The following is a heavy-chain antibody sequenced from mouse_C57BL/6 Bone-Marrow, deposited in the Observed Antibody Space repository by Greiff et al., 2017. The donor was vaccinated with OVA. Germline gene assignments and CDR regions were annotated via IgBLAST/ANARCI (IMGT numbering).Heavy chain of an antibody. CDR3: ARCHMSLYGSSSWFAY. CDR1: GYTFTSYT. CDR2: INPSSGYT. J-gene: IGHJ3*01. D-gene: IGHD1-1*01. V-gene: IGHV1-4*01. Sequence: QVQLQQSGAELARPGASVKMSCKASGYTFTSYTMHWVKQRPGQGLEWIGYINPSSGYTKYNQKFKDKATLTADKSSSTAYMQLSSLTSEDSAVSYGARCHMSLYGSSSWFAYWGQGTLVTVSA.